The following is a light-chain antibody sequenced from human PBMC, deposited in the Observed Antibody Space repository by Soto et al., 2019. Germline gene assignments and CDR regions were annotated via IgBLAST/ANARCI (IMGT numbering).Light chain of an antibody. CDR2: DAS. J-gene: IGKJ1*01. Sequence: EIVLTQSPATLSLSPGERATLSCRASQSVSSYLAWYQQKPGQAPRLLIYDASNRATGIPARFSGSGSGTVFTLTISSLEPEDFAVYYCQQRSNWLPSTFGQGTKV. V-gene: IGKV3-11*01. CDR1: QSVSSY. CDR3: QQRSNWLPST.